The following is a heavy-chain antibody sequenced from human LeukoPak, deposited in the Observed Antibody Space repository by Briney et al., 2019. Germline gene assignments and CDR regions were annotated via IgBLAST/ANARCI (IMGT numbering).Heavy chain of an antibody. CDR1: GGSFSGYY. J-gene: IGHJ4*02. V-gene: IGHV4-34*01. Sequence: SETLSLTCAVYGGSFSGYYWSWIRQPPGKGLEWIGEINHSGSTNYNPSLKSRVTISGDTSKNQFSLKLSSVTAADTAVYFCARGFGYSYAFDYWGQGTLVTVSS. CDR3: ARGFGYSYAFDY. D-gene: IGHD5-18*01. CDR2: INHSGST.